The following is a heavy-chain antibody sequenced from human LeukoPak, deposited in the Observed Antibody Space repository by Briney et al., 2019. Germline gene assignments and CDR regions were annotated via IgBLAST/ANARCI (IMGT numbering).Heavy chain of an antibody. V-gene: IGHV4-4*09. CDR3: ARRGLTGGKYYFDY. CDR2: IYTSGST. D-gene: IGHD7-27*01. J-gene: IGHJ4*02. Sequence: SETLSLTCTVSGGSISSYYWSWIRQPPGKGLEWIGYIYTSGSTNSNPSLKSRVTISVDTSKNQFSLKLSSVTAADAAVYYCARRGLTGGKYYFDYWGQGTLVTVSS. CDR1: GGSISSYY.